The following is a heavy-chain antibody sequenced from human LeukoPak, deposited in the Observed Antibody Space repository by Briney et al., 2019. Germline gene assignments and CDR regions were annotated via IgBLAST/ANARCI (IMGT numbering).Heavy chain of an antibody. J-gene: IGHJ4*02. Sequence: PGGSLRLSCAASGFTFSSYGMHWVRQAPGKGLEWVSYISSSGSTIYSADSVKGRFTISRDNAKNSLYLQMNSLRAEDTAVYYCARGGYTVRGVLITPHFDSWGQGTLVTVSS. CDR3: ARGGYTVRGVLITPHFDS. CDR1: GFTFSSYG. D-gene: IGHD3-10*01. V-gene: IGHV3-48*01. CDR2: ISSSGSTI.